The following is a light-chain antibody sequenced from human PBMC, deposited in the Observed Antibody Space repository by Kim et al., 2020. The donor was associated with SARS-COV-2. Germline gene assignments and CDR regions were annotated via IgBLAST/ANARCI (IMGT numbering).Light chain of an antibody. Sequence: EIVLTQSPGTLSLSPGGRATLSCRASQSVSSSYLGWYQQKPGQAPRLLIYGASTRATGMPDRFSGSGSGTDFTLTISRLEPEDFAVYYCHQYGSSPRTFGQGTKVDIK. CDR1: QSVSSSY. V-gene: IGKV3-20*01. CDR2: GAS. J-gene: IGKJ1*01. CDR3: HQYGSSPRT.